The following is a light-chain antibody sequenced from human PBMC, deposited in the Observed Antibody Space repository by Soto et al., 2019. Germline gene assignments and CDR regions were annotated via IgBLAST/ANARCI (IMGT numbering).Light chain of an antibody. CDR1: QSIGGY. J-gene: IGKJ4*01. CDR2: GTS. V-gene: IGKV1-39*01. Sequence: DIQMTQSPYSLSASVGDRVTITCRASQSIGGYLNWYQQKPGKAPEFLIRGTSGLQSGVPSRFSGSGSGTDYTLTISSLQPEDFATYFCHQSYTTPLTFGGGTKVEIK. CDR3: HQSYTTPLT.